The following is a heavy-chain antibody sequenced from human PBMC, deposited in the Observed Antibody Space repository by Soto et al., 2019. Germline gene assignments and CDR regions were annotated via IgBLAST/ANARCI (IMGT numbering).Heavy chain of an antibody. CDR2: INPNSGGT. V-gene: IGHV1-2*04. CDR3: AREGGGRYSGYDTNTPDAFDI. J-gene: IGHJ3*02. CDR1: GYTCTGYY. D-gene: IGHD5-12*01. Sequence: ASVKVSCKASGYTCTGYYMHWVRQAPGQGLEWMGWINPNSGGTNYAQKFQGWVTMTRDTSISTAYMELSRLRSDDTAVYYCAREGGGRYSGYDTNTPDAFDIWGQGTMVTVSS.